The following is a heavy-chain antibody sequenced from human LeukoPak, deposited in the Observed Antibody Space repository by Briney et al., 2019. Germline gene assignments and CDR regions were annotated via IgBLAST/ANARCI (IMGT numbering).Heavy chain of an antibody. Sequence: SGTLSLACAVSGGSISSSNWWSWVRQPPGKGLEWIGEIYHSGSTNYNPSLKSRVTISVDESKNQFSLKLSSVTAADTAVYYCARDPTITVTTISPYYYYGMDVWGQGTTVTVSS. CDR1: GGSISSSNW. CDR2: IYHSGST. CDR3: ARDPTITVTTISPYYYYGMDV. D-gene: IGHD4-11*01. V-gene: IGHV4-4*02. J-gene: IGHJ6*02.